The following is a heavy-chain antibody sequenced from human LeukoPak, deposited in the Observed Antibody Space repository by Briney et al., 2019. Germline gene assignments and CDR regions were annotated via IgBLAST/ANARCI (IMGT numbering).Heavy chain of an antibody. J-gene: IGHJ4*02. CDR1: GYTFTSYY. Sequence: ASVKVSCKASGYTFTSYYMHWVRQAPGQGLEWMGIINPSGGSTSYAQKFQGRVTMTRDMSTSTVYMELSSLRSEDTAVYHCARATYFAPLDYWGQGTLVTVSS. D-gene: IGHD3-9*01. CDR3: ARATYFAPLDY. V-gene: IGHV1-46*01. CDR2: INPSGGST.